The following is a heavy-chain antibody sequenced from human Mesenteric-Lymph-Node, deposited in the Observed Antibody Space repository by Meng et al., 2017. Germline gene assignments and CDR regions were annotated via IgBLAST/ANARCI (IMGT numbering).Heavy chain of an antibody. CDR2: ISFGESEK. CDR3: ASFNPLFDY. J-gene: IGHJ4*02. Sequence: GGSLRLSCAASGFPFSSFTMHWVRQAPGKGLEWVAVISFGESEKYYADSVKGRFTISRDNSKNTLYLQMNSLRAEDTAVYYCASFNPLFDYWGQGTLVTVSS. V-gene: IGHV3-30*04. D-gene: IGHD1-14*01. CDR1: GFPFSSFT.